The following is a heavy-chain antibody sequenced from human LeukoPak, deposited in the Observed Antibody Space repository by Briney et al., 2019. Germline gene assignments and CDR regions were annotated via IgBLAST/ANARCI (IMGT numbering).Heavy chain of an antibody. CDR3: AKPGFTMIVF. CDR2: ISTSGSYI. V-gene: IGHV3-21*04. D-gene: IGHD3-22*01. CDR1: GFTFSSNT. Sequence: GGSLRLSCAASGFTFSSNTMNWVRQAPGKGLEWVSSISTSGSYIFYADSVKGRFTISRDNAKNSLYLQMNSLRAEDTAVYYCAKPGFTMIVFWGQGTLVTVSS. J-gene: IGHJ4*02.